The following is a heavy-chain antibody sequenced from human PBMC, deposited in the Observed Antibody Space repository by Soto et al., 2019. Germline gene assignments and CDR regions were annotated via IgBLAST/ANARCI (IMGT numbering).Heavy chain of an antibody. Sequence: ASVKVSCKASGYTFTGYYMHWVRQSPGQGLEWMGWINPNSGGTNYAQKFQGRVTMTRDTSISTAYMELSRLRSDDTAVYYCARVSELELLSAFDIWGQGTMVTVSS. V-gene: IGHV1-2*02. CDR3: ARVSELELLSAFDI. CDR1: GYTFTGYY. J-gene: IGHJ3*02. D-gene: IGHD1-7*01. CDR2: INPNSGGT.